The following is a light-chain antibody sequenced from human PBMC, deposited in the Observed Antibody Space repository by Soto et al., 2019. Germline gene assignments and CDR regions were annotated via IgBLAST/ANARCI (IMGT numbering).Light chain of an antibody. V-gene: IGKV3-20*01. J-gene: IGKJ5*01. CDR2: GTS. CDR1: QSLLHSNGYNY. Sequence: DIVMTQSPLSLPFTPGEPSSISCRSCQSLLHSNGYNYLDWYQQRPGQAPRLLIYGTSSRATGIPDRFSGSGSGTDFTLTISRLEPEDFAVYYCQQYGNSPITFGQGTRLEIK. CDR3: QQYGNSPIT.